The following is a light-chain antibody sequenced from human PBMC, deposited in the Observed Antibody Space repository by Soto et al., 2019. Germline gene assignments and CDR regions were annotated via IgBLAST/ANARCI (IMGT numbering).Light chain of an antibody. V-gene: IGKV3-15*01. CDR2: GAS. Sequence: EIVMTQSPATLSVSPGERATLSCRASQSVSSNLAWYQQKPGQAPRILIYGASTRATGIPARCSGSGSGTEFTLTISSLQSEDFAVYYCQQYNNWPPELTFGGGTKVEIK. CDR3: QQYNNWPPELT. J-gene: IGKJ4*01. CDR1: QSVSSN.